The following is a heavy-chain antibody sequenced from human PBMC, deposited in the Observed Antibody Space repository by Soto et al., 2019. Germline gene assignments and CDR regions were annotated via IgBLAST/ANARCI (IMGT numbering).Heavy chain of an antibody. J-gene: IGHJ4*02. CDR1: GFAVSGNY. D-gene: IGHD3-22*01. CDR3: AREQNFYYDTTGYYMGLFDY. Sequence: ESGGGLIQPGGSLRLSCAASGFAVSGNYMSWVRQAPGKGLEWVSLIYTGGGTFFADSVKGRFTVSRDKSKNMVYLQMNNLRADDTAMYYCAREQNFYYDTTGYYMGLFDYWGQGTLVTVSS. V-gene: IGHV3-53*01. CDR2: IYTGGGT.